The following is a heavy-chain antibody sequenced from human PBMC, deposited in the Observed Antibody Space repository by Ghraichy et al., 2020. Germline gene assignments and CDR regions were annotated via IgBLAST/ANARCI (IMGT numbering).Heavy chain of an antibody. CDR3: ATLIASSSGGDY. CDR1: GLTFSPHT. CDR2: ISSSSTFI. V-gene: IGHV3-21*01. D-gene: IGHD3-22*01. J-gene: IGHJ4*02. Sequence: GSLRLSCEASGLTFSPHTMMWVRQAPGKGLEWVSSISSSSTFIYYADSVKGRFTITRDNAKNSVTLQMSSLRAEDTAVYFCATLIASSSGGDYWGQGTLVTVSS.